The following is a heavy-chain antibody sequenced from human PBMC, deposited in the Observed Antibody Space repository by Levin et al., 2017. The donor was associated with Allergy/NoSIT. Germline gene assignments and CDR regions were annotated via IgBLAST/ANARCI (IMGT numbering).Heavy chain of an antibody. J-gene: IGHJ5*02. Sequence: RGESLKISCKGSGYSFTSYWIGWVRQMPGKGLEWMGIIYPGDSDTRYSPPFQGQVTISADKSISTADLQWSSLKASDTAMYYCARRGYSNYAAWFDPWGQGTLVTVSS. CDR2: IYPGDSDT. V-gene: IGHV5-51*01. D-gene: IGHD4-11*01. CDR3: ARRGYSNYAAWFDP. CDR1: GYSFTSYW.